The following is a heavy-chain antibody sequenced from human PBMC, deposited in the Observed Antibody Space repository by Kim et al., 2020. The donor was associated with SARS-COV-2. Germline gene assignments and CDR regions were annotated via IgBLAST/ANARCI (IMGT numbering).Heavy chain of an antibody. D-gene: IGHD3-3*01. CDR2: INPSGGST. V-gene: IGHV1-46*01. J-gene: IGHJ5*02. Sequence: ASVKVSCKASGYTFTSYYMHWVRQAPGQGLEWMGIINPSGGSTSYAQKFQGRVTMTRDTSTSTVYMELSSLRSEDTAVYYCARDLSDFWSGYSNWFDPWGQGTLVTVSS. CDR3: ARDLSDFWSGYSNWFDP. CDR1: GYTFTSYY.